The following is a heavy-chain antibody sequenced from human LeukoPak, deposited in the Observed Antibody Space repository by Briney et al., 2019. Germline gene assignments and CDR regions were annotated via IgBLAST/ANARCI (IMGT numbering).Heavy chain of an antibody. CDR3: ARALAGGNSFYYYYYMDV. Sequence: SETLSLTCTVSGGSISSGSYYWSWIRQPAGKGLEWIGRIYTSGSTNYNPSLKSRVTISVDTSKNQFSLKLSSVTAAGTAVYYCARALAGGNSFYYYYYMDVWGKGTTVTISS. CDR1: GGSISSGSYY. J-gene: IGHJ6*03. CDR2: IYTSGST. D-gene: IGHD4-23*01. V-gene: IGHV4-61*02.